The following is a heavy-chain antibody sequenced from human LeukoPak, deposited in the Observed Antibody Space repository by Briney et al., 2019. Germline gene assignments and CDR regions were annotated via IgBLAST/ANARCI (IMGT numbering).Heavy chain of an antibody. J-gene: IGHJ4*02. CDR2: MDYTGET. D-gene: IGHD1-1*01. Sequence: PSETLPLTCTVSGASINIRYHYWGWIRQSPGKGLEWIGSMDYTGETYYSPSLQSRVTISVDTPRNQFSLNLHSMTAADTAVYYCVKSGTLLREGFNYWGQGTLVTVSS. V-gene: IGHV4-39*01. CDR1: GASINIRYHY. CDR3: VKSGTLLREGFNY.